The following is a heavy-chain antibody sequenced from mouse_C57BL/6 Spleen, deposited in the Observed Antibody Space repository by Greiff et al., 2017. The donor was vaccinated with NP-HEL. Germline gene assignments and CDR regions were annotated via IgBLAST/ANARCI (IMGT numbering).Heavy chain of an antibody. CDR3: ARGDYECAY. V-gene: IGHV1-18*01. J-gene: IGHJ3*01. D-gene: IGHD2-4*01. CDR2: INPNNGGT. Sequence: VQLQQSGPELVKPGASVKIPCKASGYTFTDYNMDWVKQSHGKSLEWIGDINPNNGGTIYNQKFKGKATLPVDKSSSTAYMELRSLTSEDTAVYYCARGDYECAYWGQGTLVTVSA. CDR1: GYTFTDYN.